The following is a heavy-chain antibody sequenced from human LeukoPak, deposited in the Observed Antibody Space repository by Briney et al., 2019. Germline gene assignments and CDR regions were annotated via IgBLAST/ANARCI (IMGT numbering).Heavy chain of an antibody. CDR3: ARDQYYYDSSGYSPFDY. Sequence: PSETLSLTCTVSGVSISSYHWSWIRQPAGKGLEWIGRIYTSGSTNYNPSLKSRVTMSVDTSKNQFSLKLSSVTAADTAVYYCARDQYYYDSSGYSPFDYWGQGTLVTVSS. CDR2: IYTSGST. V-gene: IGHV4-4*07. CDR1: GVSISSYH. J-gene: IGHJ4*02. D-gene: IGHD3-22*01.